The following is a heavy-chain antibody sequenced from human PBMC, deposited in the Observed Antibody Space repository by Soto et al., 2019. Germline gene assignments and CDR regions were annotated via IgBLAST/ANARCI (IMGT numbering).Heavy chain of an antibody. V-gene: IGHV1-18*04. CDR1: GYTFTSYG. J-gene: IGHJ6*02. CDR3: ARDPPFIAVAGTAAHYYYYGMDV. Sequence: ASVKVSCKASGYTFTSYGISWVRQAPGQGLEWMGWISAYNGNTNYAQKLQGRVTMTTDTSTSTAYMELRSLRSDDTAVYYCARDPPFIAVAGTAAHYYYYGMDVWGQGTTVTVSS. D-gene: IGHD6-19*01. CDR2: ISAYNGNT.